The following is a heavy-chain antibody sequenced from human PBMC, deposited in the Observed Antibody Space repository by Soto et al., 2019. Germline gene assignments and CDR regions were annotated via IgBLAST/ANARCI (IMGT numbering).Heavy chain of an antibody. CDR1: GFTFSNAW. V-gene: IGHV3-15*01. CDR2: IKSKTDGGTT. D-gene: IGHD6-25*01. Sequence: GGSLRLSCAASGFTFSNAWMSWVRQAPGKGLEWVGRIKSKTDGGTTDYAAPVKGRFTISRDDSKNTLYLQMNSLKTEDTAVYYCAYQREGALYFDYWGQGTLVTVSS. CDR3: AYQREGALYFDY. J-gene: IGHJ4*02.